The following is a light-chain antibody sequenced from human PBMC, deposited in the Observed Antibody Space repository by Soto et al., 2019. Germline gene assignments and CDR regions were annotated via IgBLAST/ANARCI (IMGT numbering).Light chain of an antibody. CDR3: FSYAGGYSFV. Sequence: QSVLTQPRSVSGSPGQSVTISCPGTNRDVGGYNYVSWYQQHPGKAPKLMIFDVSQRPSGVPDRFSGSKFGSTASLTISGLQAEDEAAYYCFSYAGGYSFVFGTGTKVTVL. CDR1: NRDVGGYNY. CDR2: DVS. V-gene: IGLV2-11*01. J-gene: IGLJ1*01.